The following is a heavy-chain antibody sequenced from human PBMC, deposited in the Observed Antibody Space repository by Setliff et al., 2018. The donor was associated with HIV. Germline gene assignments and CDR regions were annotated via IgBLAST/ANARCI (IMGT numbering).Heavy chain of an antibody. J-gene: IGHJ3*02. V-gene: IGHV4-4*09. Sequence: SETLSLTCTVSGDSISSYSWNWIRQSPGGGLEWIGFIFSSGSTKYNPSLQSRVTMSVDTSKNQFSLKLSSVTAADTAVYYCARRIQLRDSSGRSCWTFDIWGQGTMVTVSS. CDR3: ARRIQLRDSSGRSCWTFDI. CDR1: GDSISSYS. D-gene: IGHD2-15*01. CDR2: IFSSGST.